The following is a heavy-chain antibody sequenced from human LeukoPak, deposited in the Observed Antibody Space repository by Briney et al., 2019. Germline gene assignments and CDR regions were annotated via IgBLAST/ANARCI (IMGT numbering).Heavy chain of an antibody. CDR3: ASTNGDYFDY. V-gene: IGHV3-48*03. CDR1: GFTFSSYE. CDR2: ISSSGSTI. D-gene: IGHD4-17*01. Sequence: GGSLRLSCAASGFTFSSYEMNWVRQAPGKGLEWVSYISSSGSTIYYADSVKGRFTISRDNAKKSLYLQMNSLRAEDTAVYYCASTNGDYFDYWGQGTLVTVSS. J-gene: IGHJ4*02.